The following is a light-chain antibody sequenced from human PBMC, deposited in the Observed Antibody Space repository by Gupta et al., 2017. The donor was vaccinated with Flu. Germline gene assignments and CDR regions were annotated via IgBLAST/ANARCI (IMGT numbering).Light chain of an antibody. CDR1: SEHSTYA. CDR2: VNSDGRH. CDR3: QAWGPGIRV. J-gene: IGLJ3*02. Sequence: QLVVTHSPSASSSLVALVKPTSTHSSEHSTYAIAWHQQQPEKGPRYLMKVNSDGRHSRGDGIPDRFSGSSSGAERYLTISSLQSEDEADYYCQAWGPGIRVFGGGTTLTVL. V-gene: IGLV4-69*01.